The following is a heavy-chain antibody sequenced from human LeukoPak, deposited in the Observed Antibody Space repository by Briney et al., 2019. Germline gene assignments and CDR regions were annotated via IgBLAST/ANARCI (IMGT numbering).Heavy chain of an antibody. Sequence: SETLSLTCAVYGGSFSGYYWSWIRQPPGKGLEWIGEINHSGSTNYNPSLKSRVTISVDTSMNQFSLKLLSVTAADTAVYYCAREDSGYDYSPFDFWGQGILVTVSS. V-gene: IGHV4-34*01. CDR2: INHSGST. CDR1: GGSFSGYY. CDR3: AREDSGYDYSPFDF. J-gene: IGHJ4*02. D-gene: IGHD5-12*01.